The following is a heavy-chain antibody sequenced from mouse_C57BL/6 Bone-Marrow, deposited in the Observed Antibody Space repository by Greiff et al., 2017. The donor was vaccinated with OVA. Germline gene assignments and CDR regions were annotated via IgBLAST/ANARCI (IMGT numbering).Heavy chain of an antibody. CDR3: ARGMGLGPFAY. CDR1: GFNIKDYY. D-gene: IGHD4-1*01. V-gene: IGHV14-2*01. CDR2: IDPEDGET. Sequence: EVKLMESGAELVKPGAAVKLSCTASGFNIKDYYMHWVKQRTEQGLEWIGRIDPEDGETKYAPKFQGKATITADTSSNTAYLQLSSLTSEDTAVYYCARGMGLGPFAYWGQGTLVTVSA. J-gene: IGHJ3*01.